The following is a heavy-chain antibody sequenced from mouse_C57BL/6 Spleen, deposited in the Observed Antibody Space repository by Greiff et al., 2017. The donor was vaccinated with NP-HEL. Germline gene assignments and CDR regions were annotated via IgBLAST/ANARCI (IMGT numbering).Heavy chain of an antibody. J-gene: IGHJ2*01. D-gene: IGHD1-1*01. CDR3: ARQTTVVATRGYFDY. Sequence: EVKVVESGGDLVKPGGSLKLSCAASGFTFSSYGMSWVRQTPDKRLEWVATISSGGSYTYYPDSVKGRFTISSDNAKNTLYLQMSSLKSEDTAMYYCARQTTVVATRGYFDYWGQGTTLTVSS. CDR2: ISSGGSYT. V-gene: IGHV5-6*01. CDR1: GFTFSSYG.